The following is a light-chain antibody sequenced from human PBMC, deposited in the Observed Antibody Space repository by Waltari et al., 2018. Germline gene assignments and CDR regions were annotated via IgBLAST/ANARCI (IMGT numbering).Light chain of an antibody. CDR2: WAS. Sequence: DIVMTQSPDSLAVSLGERATINCKSRQSVLYSSNNKNYLAWYQAKPGQPPKLLLSWASTREYGVPDRFSGSGSGTDFTLTISSLQAEDVAVYYCHQYYIPPLTFGQGTRLEIK. CDR1: QSVLYSSNNKNY. V-gene: IGKV4-1*01. J-gene: IGKJ5*01. CDR3: HQYYIPPLT.